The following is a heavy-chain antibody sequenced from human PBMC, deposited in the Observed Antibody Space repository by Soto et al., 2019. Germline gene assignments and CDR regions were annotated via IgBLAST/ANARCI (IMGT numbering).Heavy chain of an antibody. CDR3: ARDKYCTGRSCRKNWFAP. Sequence: SETLSLTCTVSGGSISSSYWSWIRQPPGKGLEWLAYIYDDGSANYNPSLKSRATISLDMSKNQFSLKLTSVTAADTAVYYCARDKYCTGRSCRKNWFAPWGQGTLLTVPS. J-gene: IGHJ5*02. CDR2: IYDDGSA. D-gene: IGHD2-15*01. CDR1: GGSISSSY. V-gene: IGHV4-59*01.